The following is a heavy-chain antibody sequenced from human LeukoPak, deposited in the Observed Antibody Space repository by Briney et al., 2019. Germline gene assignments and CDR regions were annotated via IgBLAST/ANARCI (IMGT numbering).Heavy chain of an antibody. D-gene: IGHD6-13*01. V-gene: IGHV1-8*01. Sequence: ASVKVSCKASGYTFTSYDINWVRQATGQGLEWMGWMNPNSGNTGYAQKFQGRVTMTRNTSISTAYMELSSLRSEDTAVYYCARGREQQLDYYYYYMDVWGKGTTVTISS. CDR2: MNPNSGNT. CDR1: GYTFTSYD. CDR3: ARGREQQLDYYYYYMDV. J-gene: IGHJ6*03.